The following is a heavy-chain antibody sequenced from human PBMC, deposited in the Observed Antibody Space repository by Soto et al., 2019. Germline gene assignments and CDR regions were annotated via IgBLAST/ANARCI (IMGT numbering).Heavy chain of an antibody. CDR1: GYTFVNHG. Sequence: QVQLVQSEAEVRKPGASVQVSCEASGYTFVNHGISWVRQAPGQGLEWLGWISGSNGNTEYAQMFQGRVTMTTETSMSTLSMELPNLKSDDTARCFCPRDLFPLAYYLDPWGQGTPVSVSS. V-gene: IGHV1-18*04. J-gene: IGHJ4*01. CDR2: ISGSNGNT. D-gene: IGHD2-21*01. CDR3: PRDLFPLAYYLDP.